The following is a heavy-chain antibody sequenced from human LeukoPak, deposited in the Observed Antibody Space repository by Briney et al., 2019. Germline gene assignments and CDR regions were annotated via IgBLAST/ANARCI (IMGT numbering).Heavy chain of an antibody. CDR1: GDSISSSNSY. Sequence: PSETPSLTCTVSGDSISSSNSYRGWIRQPPGKGLEWIGSLYYSGSSYYNPSLKSRVTISVDRSKNQFSLKLSSVTAADTAVYYCARGHGMATIPFDYWGQGTLVTVSS. CDR2: LYYSGSS. J-gene: IGHJ4*02. D-gene: IGHD5-24*01. CDR3: ARGHGMATIPFDY. V-gene: IGHV4-39*07.